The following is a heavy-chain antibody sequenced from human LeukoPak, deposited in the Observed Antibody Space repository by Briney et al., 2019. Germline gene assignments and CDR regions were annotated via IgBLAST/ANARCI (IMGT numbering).Heavy chain of an antibody. D-gene: IGHD6-13*01. CDR1: GFSFSTNS. J-gene: IGHJ6*02. CDR2: ISSNSATT. V-gene: IGHV3-48*01. CDR3: AKAASSSWPSYYYGMDV. Sequence: PGGSLRLSCAASGFSFSTNSMNWVRQVPGKGLEWISYISSNSATTYYADSVKGRFTISKDNSKNTVYLQMSSLRVDDTAVYYCAKAASSSWPSYYYGMDVWGQGTTVTVSS.